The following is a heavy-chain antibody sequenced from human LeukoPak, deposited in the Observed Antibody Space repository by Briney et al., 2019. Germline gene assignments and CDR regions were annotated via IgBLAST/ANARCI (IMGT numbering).Heavy chain of an antibody. CDR3: AREGALAGILDF. CDR2: SKTKADRGTT. D-gene: IGHD6-19*01. Sequence: GGSLSLSCAVSGFTFSDALMSWVRQAPGEGLEWVGRSKTKADRGTTNYAARVKGRFFVSREESKNTLYLQMNSLKTEDTAVYYCAREGALAGILDFWGQGALVTVSS. CDR1: GFTFSDAL. V-gene: IGHV3-15*01. J-gene: IGHJ4*02.